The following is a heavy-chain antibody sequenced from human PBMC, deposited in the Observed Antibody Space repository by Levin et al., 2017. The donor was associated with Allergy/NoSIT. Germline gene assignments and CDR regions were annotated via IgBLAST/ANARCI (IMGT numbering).Heavy chain of an antibody. CDR1: GFTFRNYA. CDR3: SVYGARFDY. J-gene: IGHJ4*02. D-gene: IGHD3-16*01. Sequence: GGSLRLSCAASGFTFRNYAMSWVRQAPGKGLEWVSVISGSGGSTEYADSVKGRFTISRDNSKNTLFLQMNSLRAEDTAVYYCSVYGARFDYWGQGTLVTVSS. CDR2: ISGSGGST. V-gene: IGHV3-23*01.